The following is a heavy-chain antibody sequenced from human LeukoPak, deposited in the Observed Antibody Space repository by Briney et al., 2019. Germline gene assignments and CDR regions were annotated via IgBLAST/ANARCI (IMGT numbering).Heavy chain of an antibody. CDR1: GGSFSGSY. D-gene: IGHD3-22*01. J-gene: IGHJ4*02. V-gene: IGHV4-34*01. CDR2: IYRTGST. Sequence: SETLSLTCAVYGGSFSGSYWNWIRQPPGKGLEWIGEIYRTGSTNYNPSLKSRVTISVDKSKNQFSLKLSSVTAADTAVYYCARVALYESSGYNYFDYWGQGTLVTVSS. CDR3: ARVALYESSGYNYFDY.